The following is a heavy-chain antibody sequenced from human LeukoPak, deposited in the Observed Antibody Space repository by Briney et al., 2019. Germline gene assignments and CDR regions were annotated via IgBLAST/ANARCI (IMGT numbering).Heavy chain of an antibody. Sequence: PSETLSLICTVSGGSITTYNWIWIRQTPGQALEWIEHIYSSGATKYNPSLKSRATILLDTSKNQLSLKLSSVSAADTAVYYCARRTPGPQLDEYVAYFFDHWGQGTQVTVSS. CDR2: IYSSGAT. D-gene: IGHD2-2*01. CDR1: GGSITTYN. J-gene: IGHJ4*02. V-gene: IGHV4-4*09. CDR3: ARRTPGPQLDEYVAYFFDH.